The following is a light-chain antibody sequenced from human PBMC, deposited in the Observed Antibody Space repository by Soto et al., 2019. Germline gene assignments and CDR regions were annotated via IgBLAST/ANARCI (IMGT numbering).Light chain of an antibody. V-gene: IGLV1-51*01. CDR3: GTWDSSLSIYV. CDR2: DNN. CDR1: SSDVGGYNH. J-gene: IGLJ1*01. Sequence: QSVLTQPASVSGSPGQSITISCTGTSSDVGGYNHVAWYQQYPGKAPKLIIFDNNKRPSGIPDRFSGSKSGTSATLGITGLQTGDEADYYCGTWDSSLSIYVFGTGTKVTVL.